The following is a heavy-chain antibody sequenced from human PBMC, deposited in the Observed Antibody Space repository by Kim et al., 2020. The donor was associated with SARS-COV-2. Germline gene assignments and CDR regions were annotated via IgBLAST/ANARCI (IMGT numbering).Heavy chain of an antibody. CDR3: ARGAWIGTNYYGSCDP. CDR1: GFMFSNYR. D-gene: IGHD2-8*01. Sequence: GGSLRLSCAASGFMFSNYRMSWVRQAPGKGLEWVAKIKQDGSQEYYVDSVRGRFTVSRDNSKNTVYLQMNSLRAEDTATYYCARGAWIGTNYYGSCDPWGQGTLVTVSS. J-gene: IGHJ5*02. V-gene: IGHV3-7*01. CDR2: IKQDGSQE.